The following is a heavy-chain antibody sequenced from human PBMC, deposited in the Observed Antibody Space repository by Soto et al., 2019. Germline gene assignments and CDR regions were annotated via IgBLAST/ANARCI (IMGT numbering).Heavy chain of an antibody. V-gene: IGHV3-74*01. D-gene: IGHD3-22*01. CDR2: INSDGSST. Sequence: GGSLRLSCAASGFTFSSYWMHWVRQVPGKGLVWVSRINSDGSSTSYADSVKGRFTISRDNAKNTLYLQMNSLTGEDTAVYYCARPRYDGSGTPFDHWGQGPLVTVSS. CDR1: GFTFSSYW. J-gene: IGHJ4*02. CDR3: ARPRYDGSGTPFDH.